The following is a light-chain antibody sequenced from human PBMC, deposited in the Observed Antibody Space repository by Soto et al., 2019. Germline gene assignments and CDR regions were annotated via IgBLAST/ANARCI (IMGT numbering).Light chain of an antibody. CDR1: SSDVGTYNL. Sequence: QSALTQPASVSGSPGQSITISCTGTSSDVGTYNLVSWYQQHPGKAPKLMIYELSNRPSGVSNRFSGSKSGNSASLTISGLQAEDEADYYCCSYAGSSTFLVFGGGTQLTVL. J-gene: IGLJ2*01. V-gene: IGLV2-23*02. CDR3: CSYAGSSTFLV. CDR2: ELS.